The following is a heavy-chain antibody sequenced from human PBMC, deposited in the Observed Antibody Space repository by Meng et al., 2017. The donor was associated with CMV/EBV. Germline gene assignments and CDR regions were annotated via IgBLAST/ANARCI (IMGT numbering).Heavy chain of an antibody. CDR2: INSDGSST. J-gene: IGHJ4*02. CDR1: GFTFSSYW. V-gene: IGHV3-74*01. Sequence: GESLKISCAASGFTFSSYWMHWVRQAPGKGLVWASRINSDGSSTSYADSVKGRFTISRDNAKNTLYLQMNSLRAEDTAVYYCARGGYYYDSSGYLKGWGQGTLVTVSS. D-gene: IGHD3-22*01. CDR3: ARGGYYYDSSGYLKG.